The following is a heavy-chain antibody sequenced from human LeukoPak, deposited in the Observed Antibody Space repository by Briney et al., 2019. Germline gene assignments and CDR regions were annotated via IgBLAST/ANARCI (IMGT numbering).Heavy chain of an antibody. Sequence: PGGSLSPSRAASGFIVSSNYMSWVRPAPGKGLGWVSVIYIDGSTRYADSVKDRFTNSRDNSKNTLYLQVHSLRAEDKAVYYCARDLYGGNSDDWGQGTLVTVSS. CDR1: GFIVSSNY. J-gene: IGHJ4*02. D-gene: IGHD4-23*01. V-gene: IGHV3-53*01. CDR2: IYIDGST. CDR3: ARDLYGGNSDD.